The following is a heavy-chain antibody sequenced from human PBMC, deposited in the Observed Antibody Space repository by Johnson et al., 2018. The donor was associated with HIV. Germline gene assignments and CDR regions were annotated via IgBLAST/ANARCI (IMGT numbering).Heavy chain of an antibody. CDR1: GFSFDDYA. CDR3: ARDIASGYTNGGTLDI. V-gene: IGHV3-9*01. CDR2: IGWNGLTI. J-gene: IGHJ3*02. Sequence: VQLVESGGGLVQPGGSLRLSCAASGFSFDDYAMHWVRQVPGKGLEWVAGIGWNGLTIGYVDSVKGRFTISRNAATNSLYLRMDSLRPEDTGFYYCARDIASGYTNGGTLDIWGRGTMVTVSS. D-gene: IGHD5-18*01.